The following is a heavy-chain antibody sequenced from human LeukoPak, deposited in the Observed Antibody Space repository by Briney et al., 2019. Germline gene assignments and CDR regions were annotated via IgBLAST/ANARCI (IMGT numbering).Heavy chain of an antibody. D-gene: IGHD3-10*01. CDR2: IYYSGST. CDR3: ASHYGSGSYYRDY. CDR1: GGSINSGDYY. J-gene: IGHJ4*03. Sequence: SQTLSLTCTVSGGSINSGDYYWSWIRQPPGKGLEWIGYIYYSGSTDYNPSLKSRVTISVDTSKNQFSLKLSSVTAADTAVYYCASHYGSGSYYRDYWGQGTTVTVSS. V-gene: IGHV4-30-4*01.